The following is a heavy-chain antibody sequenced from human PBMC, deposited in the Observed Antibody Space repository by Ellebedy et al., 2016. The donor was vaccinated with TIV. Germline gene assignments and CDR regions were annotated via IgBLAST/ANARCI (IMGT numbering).Heavy chain of an antibody. J-gene: IGHJ4*02. CDR1: GGSLSGGSSSGCH. D-gene: IGHD4-11*01. CDR3: ARGYSLFDY. V-gene: IGHV4-34*01. CDR2: VNPSGGT. Sequence: SQTLSLTCAVYGGSLSGGSSSGCHWSWIRQPPGKGLEWFGEVNPSGGTSYNPSLKSRVTVLVDASKKQFSLQLSSVTAADTAVYYCARGYSLFDYWGQGTLVTVSS.